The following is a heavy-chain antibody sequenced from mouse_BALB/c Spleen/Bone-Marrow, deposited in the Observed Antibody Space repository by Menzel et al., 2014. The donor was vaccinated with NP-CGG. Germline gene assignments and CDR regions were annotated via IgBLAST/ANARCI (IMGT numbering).Heavy chain of an antibody. D-gene: IGHD2-4*01. CDR2: ISGDGRYT. V-gene: IGHV5-9-2*01. Sequence: PGGGLVKSGGSLKLSCAASGFSFSNYGMSWVRQTPEKRLEWVATISGDGRYTFYSDSVRGRFTISRDNAKYNLYLQLSSLRSADTALYYCARHAYYDQTEVSFVYWGQGTLVTVSA. CDR1: GFSFSNYG. J-gene: IGHJ3*01. CDR3: ARHAYYDQTEVSFVY.